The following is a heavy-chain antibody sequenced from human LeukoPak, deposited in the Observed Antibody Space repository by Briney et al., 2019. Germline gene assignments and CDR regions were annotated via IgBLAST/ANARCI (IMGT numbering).Heavy chain of an antibody. CDR2: IWYDGSNK. D-gene: IGHD1-20*01. Sequence: GGSLRLSCAASGLTFRSYGMHWVRQDPGKGLEWVAFIWYDGSNKYYADSVKGRFTISRDNAKNSLYLQMNSLRAEDTAVYFCARRRYNWNAIDYWGQGTLVTVSS. V-gene: IGHV3-33*01. J-gene: IGHJ4*02. CDR3: ARRRYNWNAIDY. CDR1: GLTFRSYG.